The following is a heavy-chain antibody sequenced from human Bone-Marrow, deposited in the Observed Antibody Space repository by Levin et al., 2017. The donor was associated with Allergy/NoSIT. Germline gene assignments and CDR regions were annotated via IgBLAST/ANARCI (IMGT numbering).Heavy chain of an antibody. CDR3: ARVPVSGSPNIYYMDV. D-gene: IGHD3-10*01. V-gene: IGHV3-33*01. CDR1: GFSVSVYA. Sequence: HAGGSLRLSCAASGFSVSVYAMHWVRQAPGKGPEWVAALWFDADKHTYADSVKGRFIVSRDDSKNTFHLQMDSLRGDDTAIYHCARVPVSGSPNIYYMDVWGNGTTVTVS. J-gene: IGHJ6*03. CDR2: LWFDADKH.